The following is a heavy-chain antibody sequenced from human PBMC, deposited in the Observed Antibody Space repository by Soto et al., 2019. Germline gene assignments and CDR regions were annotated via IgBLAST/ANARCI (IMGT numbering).Heavy chain of an antibody. CDR3: ARGDDFNYYYGVDG. J-gene: IGHJ6*02. CDR2: ITPIFGTA. D-gene: IGHD3-16*01. V-gene: IGHV1-69*06. CDR1: GGTFSNHA. Sequence: QVQLVQSGAEVKKPGSSVKVSCKASGGTFSNHAISWVRQAPGQGLEWMGGITPIFGTANYAQKIPDRVTIISDTLTATACMERRSLSSEDRAVYAYARGDDFNYYYGVDGWGQGTTVTVSS.